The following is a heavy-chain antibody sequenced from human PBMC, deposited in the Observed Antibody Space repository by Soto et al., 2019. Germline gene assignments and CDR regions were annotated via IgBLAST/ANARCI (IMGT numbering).Heavy chain of an antibody. CDR1: GFSLSTSGMC. Sequence: SGPTLVNPTQTLTLTCTFSGFSLSTSGMCVSWIRQPPGKALEWLARIDWDDDKYYSTSLKTRLTISKDTSKDQVVLTMTNMDPVDTATYYCARICVDTAMVLGLWGSFDIWGQGTMVTVSS. D-gene: IGHD5-18*01. V-gene: IGHV2-70*11. CDR2: IDWDDDK. J-gene: IGHJ3*02. CDR3: ARICVDTAMVLGLWGSFDI.